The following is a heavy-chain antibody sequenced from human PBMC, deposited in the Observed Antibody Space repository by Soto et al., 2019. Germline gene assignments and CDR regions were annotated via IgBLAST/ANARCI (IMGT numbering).Heavy chain of an antibody. CDR3: ARSVEGHLDY. Sequence: EVQLVESGGDLVPRGGSLRFSCVASGFTFSVYSMNWVRQAPGKGLEWFSYITSDTKTIKYADSVKGRFTISRDNAKNSVYLQMNSLRDEDTAVYYCARSVEGHLDYWGQGTVVTVSS. J-gene: IGHJ4*02. CDR2: ITSDTKTI. V-gene: IGHV3-48*02. CDR1: GFTFSVYS. D-gene: IGHD6-19*01.